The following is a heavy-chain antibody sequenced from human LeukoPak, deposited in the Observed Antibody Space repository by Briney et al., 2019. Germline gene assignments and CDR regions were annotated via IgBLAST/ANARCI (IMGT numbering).Heavy chain of an antibody. V-gene: IGHV1-69*01. Sequence: SVKVSCTASGGTFSSYAISWVRQAPGQGLEWMGGIIPIFGTANYAQKFQGRVTITADESTSTAYMELSSLRSEDTAVYYCARDPYSSSQKLYYYYGMDVWGQGTTVTVSS. J-gene: IGHJ6*02. CDR1: GGTFSSYA. CDR3: ARDPYSSSQKLYYYYGMDV. D-gene: IGHD6-13*01. CDR2: IIPIFGTA.